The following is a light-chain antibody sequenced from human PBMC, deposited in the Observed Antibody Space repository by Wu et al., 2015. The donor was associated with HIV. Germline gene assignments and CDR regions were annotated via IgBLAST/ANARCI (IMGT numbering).Light chain of an antibody. J-gene: IGKJ4*01. CDR3: QQRDGWPLT. V-gene: IGKV3-11*01. CDR2: DVF. Sequence: EIVLTQSPATLSLSPGERVTLSCRASQNITNFLAWYQQRVGHPPRLLIYDVFNRATGVPIRFSGSGSATNFHLTISSLDPEDSAFYYCQQRDGWPLTFGGGTRVEI. CDR1: QNITNF.